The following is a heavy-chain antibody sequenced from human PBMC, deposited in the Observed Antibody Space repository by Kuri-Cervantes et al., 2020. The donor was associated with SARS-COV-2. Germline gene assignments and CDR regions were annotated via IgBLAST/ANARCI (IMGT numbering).Heavy chain of an antibody. CDR2: VYYTGVA. J-gene: IGHJ4*02. V-gene: IGHV4-59*01. Sequence: GSLRLSCSVSSGSISTFYWSWIRQFPGKRLEWIGYVYYTGVAKYNPSLKCRVTMSVDTSKNQFSLRLSSVTPADTAIYSCARGRPLVDYWGQGTLVTVSS. CDR3: ARGRPLVDY. CDR1: SGSISTFY.